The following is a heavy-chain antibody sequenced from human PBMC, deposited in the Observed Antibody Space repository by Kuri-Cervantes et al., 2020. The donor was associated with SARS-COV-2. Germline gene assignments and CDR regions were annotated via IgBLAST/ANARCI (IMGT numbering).Heavy chain of an antibody. CDR1: GFIFSGSA. Sequence: GESLKISCATSGFIFSGSAIHWVRQAPGGGLEWVGRSLTKADNYATDLPVSMRSRFTFSRDDSQSTAYLQMNSLTIGDTAVYYCTITPPGHRYTWWDAFDFWGPGTSVTVSS. D-gene: IGHD1-1*01. V-gene: IGHV3-73*01. J-gene: IGHJ3*01. CDR2: SLTKADNYAT. CDR3: TITPPGHRYTWWDAFDF.